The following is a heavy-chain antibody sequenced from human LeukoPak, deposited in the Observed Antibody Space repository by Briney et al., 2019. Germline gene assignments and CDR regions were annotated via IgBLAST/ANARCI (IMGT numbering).Heavy chain of an antibody. J-gene: IGHJ4*02. V-gene: IGHV3-23*01. CDR1: GFTFSSYA. Sequence: GGSLRLSFAASGFTFSSYAMSWVRQAPGKGLEWVSGISGSGGGTYYADSVKGRFAISRDNSKNTLSLQMNSLRAEDTAVYYCAKDGYCSSTNCYPAPYWGQGTLVTVSS. D-gene: IGHD2-2*01. CDR2: ISGSGGGT. CDR3: AKDGYCSSTNCYPAPY.